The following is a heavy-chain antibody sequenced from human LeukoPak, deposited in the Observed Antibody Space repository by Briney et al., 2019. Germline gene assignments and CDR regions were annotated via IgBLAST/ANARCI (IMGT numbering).Heavy chain of an antibody. D-gene: IGHD1-26*01. CDR2: IKQDGSET. J-gene: IGHJ3*02. CDR1: GFTFSSYW. CDR3: ARVMWDDEAFDI. V-gene: IGHV3-7*01. Sequence: GGSLRLSCAASGFTFSSYWMSWVRQAPGKGLEWVANIKQDGSETYYVDSVKGRLTISRDTAKNSPYLQMTSLRAEDTAVYYCARVMWDDEAFDIWGQGTMVTVSS.